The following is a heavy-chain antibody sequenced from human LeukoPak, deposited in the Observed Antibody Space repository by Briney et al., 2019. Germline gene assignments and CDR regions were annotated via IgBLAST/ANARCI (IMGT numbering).Heavy chain of an antibody. Sequence: ASVKVSCKASGYTFSSHGITWVRQAPGQGLEWMGWISAYNGNTNYAQKLQGRVTMTTDTSTSTAYMELRSLRSDDTAVYYCARQEGMVGASMDVWGKGTTVTVSS. CDR3: ARQEGMVGASMDV. CDR2: ISAYNGNT. V-gene: IGHV1-18*01. CDR1: GYTFSSHG. D-gene: IGHD1-26*01. J-gene: IGHJ6*03.